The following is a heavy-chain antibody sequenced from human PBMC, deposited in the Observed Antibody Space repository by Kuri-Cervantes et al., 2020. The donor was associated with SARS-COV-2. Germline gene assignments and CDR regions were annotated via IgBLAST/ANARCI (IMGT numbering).Heavy chain of an antibody. CDR2: ISYDGSKK. CDR1: GFTFSSYA. V-gene: IGHV3-30*04. J-gene: IGHJ4*02. D-gene: IGHD2-15*01. Sequence: GESLKISCAASGFTFSSYALHWVRQAPGKGLEWVAVISYDGSKKDYGASVKGRFTISRDNSKNTLYLQMNSLRAEDTAVYYCAKDQHGIIVVVAAIDYWGQGTLVTVSS. CDR3: AKDQHGIIVVVAAIDY.